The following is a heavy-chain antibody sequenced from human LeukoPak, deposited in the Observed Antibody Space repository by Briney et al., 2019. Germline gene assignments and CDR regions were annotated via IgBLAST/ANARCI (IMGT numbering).Heavy chain of an antibody. D-gene: IGHD3-22*01. Sequence: PGGSLRLSCAVSGFTFEDYGMSWVRQAPGKGLEWVSGINWNGDDTPYVDSVKGRFIISRVNAKNSLHLQMNSLRVEDTAFYFCARVVRDDSSGSSSGRFDYWGQGTLVTVSS. CDR2: INWNGDDT. J-gene: IGHJ4*02. CDR1: GFTFEDYG. V-gene: IGHV3-20*04. CDR3: ARVVRDDSSGSSSGRFDY.